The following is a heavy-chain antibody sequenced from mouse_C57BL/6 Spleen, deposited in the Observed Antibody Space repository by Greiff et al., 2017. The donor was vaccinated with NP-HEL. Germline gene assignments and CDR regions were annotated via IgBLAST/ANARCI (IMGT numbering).Heavy chain of an antibody. CDR1: GYTFTSYW. CDR2: IYPGSGST. Sequence: QVQLQQPGAELVKPGASVKMSCKASGYTFTSYWITWVKQRPGQGLEWIGDIYPGSGSTNYNEKFKSKATLTVDTSSSTAYMQLSSLTSEDSAVYCCACAGGDGTMFAYWGQGTLVTVSA. D-gene: IGHD2-1*01. V-gene: IGHV1-55*01. CDR3: ACAGGDGTMFAY. J-gene: IGHJ3*01.